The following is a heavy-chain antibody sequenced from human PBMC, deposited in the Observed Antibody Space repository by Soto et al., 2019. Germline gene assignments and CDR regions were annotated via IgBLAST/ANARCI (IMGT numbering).Heavy chain of an antibody. J-gene: IGHJ4*02. Sequence: QVQLQESGPGLVKPSETLSLTCTVSGGSIYRSGYYWGWIRQPPGRGLEWIGNIDYNGVTYSNPSRTSRGTISRVTSKNQFSLKLTSLTAAATALYYCGKVLVGATGHTDSDSWGPGTLVAVSA. CDR3: GKVLVGATGHTDSDS. D-gene: IGHD2-15*01. CDR2: IDYNGVT. CDR1: GGSIYRSGYY. V-gene: IGHV4-39*01.